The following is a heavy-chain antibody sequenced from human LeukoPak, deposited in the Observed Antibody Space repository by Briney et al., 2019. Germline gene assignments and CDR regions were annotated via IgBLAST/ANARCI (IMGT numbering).Heavy chain of an antibody. D-gene: IGHD5-12*01. CDR3: ARTIVAGGWDY. CDR2: IYSSGST. J-gene: IGHJ4*02. V-gene: IGHV4-4*07. Sequence: PLETLSLTCTVSGGSITSYYWSWIGQPAGKGLEWIGRIYSSGSTNYNPSLKSRVTMSVDTSKNHFSLKLTSVTAADTAVYYCARTIVAGGWDYWGQGSLVTVSS. CDR1: GGSITSYY.